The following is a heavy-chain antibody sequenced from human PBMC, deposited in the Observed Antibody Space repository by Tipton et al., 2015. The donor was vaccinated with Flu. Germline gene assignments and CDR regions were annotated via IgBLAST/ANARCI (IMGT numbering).Heavy chain of an antibody. CDR1: GYFFTSYW. CDR2: IHPDASDT. J-gene: IGHJ3*01. CDR3: ARRIVATIWAFDV. D-gene: IGHD5-12*01. Sequence: VQLVQSGAEVKKPGESLMISCKTSGYFFTSYWIAWVRQVPGKGLEWMGMIHPDASDTRYSPSFQGHVSMSADKSIRTAYLHVSSLKASDTARYYCARRIVATIWAFDVGGQGTMVSASS. V-gene: IGHV5-51*03.